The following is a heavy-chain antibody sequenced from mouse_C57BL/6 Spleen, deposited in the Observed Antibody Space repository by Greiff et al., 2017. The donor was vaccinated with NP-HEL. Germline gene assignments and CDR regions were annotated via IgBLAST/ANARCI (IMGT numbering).Heavy chain of an antibody. J-gene: IGHJ4*01. CDR3: ARYGYYLYYAMDY. Sequence: VKLQQPGAELVRPGTSVKLSCKASGYTFTSYWMHWVKQRPGQGLEWIGVIDPSDSYTNYNQKFKGKATLTVDTSSSTAYMQLSSLTSEDSAVYYCARYGYYLYYAMDYWGQGTSVTVSS. CDR2: IDPSDSYT. CDR1: GYTFTSYW. V-gene: IGHV1-59*01. D-gene: IGHD2-3*01.